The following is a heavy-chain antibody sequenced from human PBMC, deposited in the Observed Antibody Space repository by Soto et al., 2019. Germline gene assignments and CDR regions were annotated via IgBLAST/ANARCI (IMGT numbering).Heavy chain of an antibody. V-gene: IGHV4-34*01. Sequence: QVQLQQWGAGPLRPLETLSLTCGVSGGSFSGYYWAWIRQSPGKGLEWIGEINDRGSINYNPSLKSRVSISVDTSNNNYSLNLRSVTAADTAVYYCARESHDILTGPPWVWYFDLWGRGTLVTVSS. CDR2: INDRGSI. CDR1: GGSFSGYY. CDR3: ARESHDILTGPPWVWYFDL. D-gene: IGHD3-9*01. J-gene: IGHJ2*01.